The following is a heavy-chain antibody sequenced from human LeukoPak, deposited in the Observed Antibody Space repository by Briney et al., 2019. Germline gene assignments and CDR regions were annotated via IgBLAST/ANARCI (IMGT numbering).Heavy chain of an antibody. J-gene: IGHJ4*02. Sequence: SETLSLTCTVSGGSIRSSYYYWGWIRQPPGKGLEWIGSIYYSGSTYYNPSLKSRVTISVDTSKNQFSLKLSSVTAADTAVYYCARVGLEGYFDYWGQGTLVTVSS. V-gene: IGHV4-39*01. CDR3: ARVGLEGYFDY. CDR2: IYYSGST. CDR1: GGSIRSSYYY.